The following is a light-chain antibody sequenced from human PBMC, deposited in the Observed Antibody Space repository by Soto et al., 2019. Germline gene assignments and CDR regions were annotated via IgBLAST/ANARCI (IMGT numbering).Light chain of an antibody. V-gene: IGKV1-5*01. CDR2: DAS. Sequence: DIQMTQSPSTLSASVGDRVTITCRASQSISNWLAWYQQKPGKAPKLLIYDASSLESGVPSRFSGSGSGTEFTLTISSLQPDDFATYYCQKYNSYSQYTFGQGT. CDR3: QKYNSYSQYT. CDR1: QSISNW. J-gene: IGKJ2*01.